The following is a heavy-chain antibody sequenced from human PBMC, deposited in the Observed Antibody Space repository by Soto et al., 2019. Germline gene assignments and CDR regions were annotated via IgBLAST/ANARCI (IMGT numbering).Heavy chain of an antibody. Sequence: VPVKVSCKASGYTFTSYGISWVRQAPGQGLEWMGWISAYNGNTNYAQKLQGRVTMTTDTSTSTAYMELRSLRSDDTAVYCCASLLRLYAFDIWGQGTMVTVSS. CDR3: ASLLRLYAFDI. V-gene: IGHV1-18*04. J-gene: IGHJ3*02. CDR2: ISAYNGNT. CDR1: GYTFTSYG. D-gene: IGHD3-3*01.